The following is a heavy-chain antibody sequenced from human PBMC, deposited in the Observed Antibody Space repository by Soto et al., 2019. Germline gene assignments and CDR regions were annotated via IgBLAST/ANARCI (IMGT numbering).Heavy chain of an antibody. V-gene: IGHV1-8*01. J-gene: IGHJ3*02. Sequence: QVQLVQSGAEVKKPGASVKVSCKASGYTFTSYDINWVRQATGQGLEWMGWMNPNSGNTGYAQKFQGRVTMTRNTSISTAYMELSSLRSEDTAVYYCATGTDVVVVAATIADAFDIWGQGTMVTVSS. CDR2: MNPNSGNT. CDR3: ATGTDVVVVAATIADAFDI. D-gene: IGHD2-15*01. CDR1: GYTFTSYD.